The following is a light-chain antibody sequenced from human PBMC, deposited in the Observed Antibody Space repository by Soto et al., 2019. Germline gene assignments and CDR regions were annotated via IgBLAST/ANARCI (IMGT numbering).Light chain of an antibody. J-gene: IGLJ1*01. CDR3: GSYTISNTLPFV. CDR1: RRDVGGYNY. Sequence: QSVLTQPASVSGSPGQSITISCTGTRRDVGGYNYVSWYQQYPGKSPKLLIYEVTHRPSGVSNRFSGSKSGNTASLTISGLQAEDEADYYCGSYTISNTLPFVFGTGTKVTVL. CDR2: EVT. V-gene: IGLV2-14*01.